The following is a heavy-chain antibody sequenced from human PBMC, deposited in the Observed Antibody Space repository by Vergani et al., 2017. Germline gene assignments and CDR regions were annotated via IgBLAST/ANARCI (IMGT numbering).Heavy chain of an antibody. D-gene: IGHD6-25*01. J-gene: IGHJ1*01. Sequence: QVQLVQSGAEVKKPGASVQVSCKASGYTFSTYGISWVRQAPGQGLEWMGWISAYNGNTNYPEKFQGRLTMTTDTSTRTAYMELRSLRSDDTAVYYCARXVIENDTYGRSGCWGPGTLVTVAS. V-gene: IGHV1-18*01. CDR3: ARXVIENDTYGRSGC. CDR1: GYTFSTYG. CDR2: ISAYNGNT.